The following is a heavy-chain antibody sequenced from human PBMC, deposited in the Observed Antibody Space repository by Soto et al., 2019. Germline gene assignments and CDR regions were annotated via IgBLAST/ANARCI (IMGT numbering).Heavy chain of an antibody. CDR3: ARDTLRGGSRPLFY. V-gene: IGHV1-18*04. Sequence: ASVKVSCKASGYTFTSYGISWVRQAPGQGLEWMGWISAYNGNTNYAQKLQGRVTMTTDTPTSTAYMELRSLRSDDTAVYYCARDTLRGGSRPLFYWGQGTLVTVSS. D-gene: IGHD2-15*01. CDR2: ISAYNGNT. J-gene: IGHJ4*02. CDR1: GYTFTSYG.